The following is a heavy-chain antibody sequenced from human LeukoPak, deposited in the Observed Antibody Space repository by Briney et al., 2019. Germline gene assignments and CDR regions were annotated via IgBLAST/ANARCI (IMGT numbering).Heavy chain of an antibody. J-gene: IGHJ4*02. Sequence: SETLSLTCTVSGYSISSGYYWGWIRQPPGKGLEWIGSIYHSGSTYYNPSLKSRVTISVDTSENQFSLKLSSVTAADTAVYYCARDLGYCSSTSCSDYWGQGTLVTVSS. CDR3: ARDLGYCSSTSCSDY. V-gene: IGHV4-38-2*02. CDR1: GYSISSGYY. CDR2: IYHSGST. D-gene: IGHD2-2*01.